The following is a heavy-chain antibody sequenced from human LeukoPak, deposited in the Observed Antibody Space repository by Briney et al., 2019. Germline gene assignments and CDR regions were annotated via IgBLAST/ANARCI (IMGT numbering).Heavy chain of an antibody. CDR1: GGTFISYA. D-gene: IGHD6-19*01. Sequence: GSSVKVSRKASGGTFISYAISWVRQAPGPGREWMGGIIHIFGTANYAQKFQGRDTITTDESTSTANMELSSLRSEDTAVYCCARGPGPEAGTQNYYFYYYIDVWGKGTTVTVSS. CDR3: ARGPGPEAGTQNYYFYYYIDV. V-gene: IGHV1-69*05. CDR2: IIHIFGTA. J-gene: IGHJ6*03.